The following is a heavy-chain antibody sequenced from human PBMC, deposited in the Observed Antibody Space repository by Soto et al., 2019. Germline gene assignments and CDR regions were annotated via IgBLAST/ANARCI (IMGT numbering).Heavy chain of an antibody. D-gene: IGHD2-2*01. CDR1: EFTFSSYS. J-gene: IGHJ6*02. V-gene: IGHV3-21*01. CDR2: ISSSSSYI. Sequence: GWALRLCCAASEFTFSSYSMNWVRQAPGKGLEWVSSISSSSSYIYYADSVKGRFTISRDNAKNSLYLQMNSLRAEDTAVYYCARRNVMSTSCSGAYVLYCCGQGPSVTLS. CDR3: ARRNVMSTSCSGAYVLYC.